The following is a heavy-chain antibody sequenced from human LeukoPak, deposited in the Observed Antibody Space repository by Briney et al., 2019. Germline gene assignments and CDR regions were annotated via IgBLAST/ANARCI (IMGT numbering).Heavy chain of an antibody. J-gene: IGHJ4*02. Sequence: ASVKVSCKASGYTFTSYGISWVRQAPGQGLEWMGWISVYNGNTNYAQKLQGRVTMTTDTSTSTAYMELRSLRSDDTAVYYCARVPEDIVVVPAALPDYWGQGTLVTVSS. V-gene: IGHV1-18*01. D-gene: IGHD2-2*01. CDR2: ISVYNGNT. CDR3: ARVPEDIVVVPAALPDY. CDR1: GYTFTSYG.